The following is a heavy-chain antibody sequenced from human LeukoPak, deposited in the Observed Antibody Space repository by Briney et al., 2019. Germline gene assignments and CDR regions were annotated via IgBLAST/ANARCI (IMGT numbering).Heavy chain of an antibody. D-gene: IGHD2-2*01. J-gene: IGHJ5*02. CDR2: IIPILGIA. CDR1: GGTFSSYA. CDR3: ARAHSRRYCSSTSCYAGGGWFDP. V-gene: IGHV1-69*04. Sequence: GSSVKVSCKASGGTFSSYAISWVRQAPGQGLEWMGRIIPILGIANYAQKFQGRVTITADKSTSTAYMELSSLRSEDTAVYYCARAHSRRYCSSTSCYAGGGWFDPWGQGTLVTVSS.